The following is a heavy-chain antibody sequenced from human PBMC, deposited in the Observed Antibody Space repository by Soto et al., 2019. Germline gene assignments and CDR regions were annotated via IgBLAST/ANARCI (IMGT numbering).Heavy chain of an antibody. CDR1: GFTFSSYA. V-gene: IGHV3-30-3*01. J-gene: IGHJ4*02. CDR3: ARGPSSLTRFDY. CDR2: ISYDGSNK. Sequence: PGGSLRLSCAASGFTFSSYAMHWVRQAPGKGLEWVAVISYDGSNKYYADSVKGRFTISRDNSKNTLYLQMNSLRHEDTAVYYCARGPSSLTRFDYWGQGTLVTVSS. D-gene: IGHD2-2*01.